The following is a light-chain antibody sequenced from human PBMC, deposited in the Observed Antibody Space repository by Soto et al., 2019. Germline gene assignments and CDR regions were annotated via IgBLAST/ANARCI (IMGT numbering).Light chain of an antibody. Sequence: EKVMTQSPATLSVSPGERATLSCRASQSVSSNLAWYQQKPGQAPRLLIYGASTRATGIPARFSGSGSGTEFTLTISSLQSEDFAVYYCQQYNNWPGTFGQGTKEDIK. CDR3: QQYNNWPGT. CDR2: GAS. V-gene: IGKV3-15*01. J-gene: IGKJ1*01. CDR1: QSVSSN.